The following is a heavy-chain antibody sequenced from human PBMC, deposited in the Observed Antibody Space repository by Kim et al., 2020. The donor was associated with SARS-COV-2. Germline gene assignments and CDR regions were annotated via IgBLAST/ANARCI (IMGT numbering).Heavy chain of an antibody. CDR1: GFIFSSHW. D-gene: IGHD3-9*01. J-gene: IGHJ4*02. Sequence: GGSLRLSCAGSGFIFSSHWVHCVRQAPGKGLAWVANIKKDESETNYADSVKGRFTISRDNAKNTVYLQKNSLRAEETAVYYCAKDRDWVLYDNWGRVTLGTVAP. V-gene: IGHV3-74*01. CDR3: AKDRDWVLYDN. CDR2: IKKDESET.